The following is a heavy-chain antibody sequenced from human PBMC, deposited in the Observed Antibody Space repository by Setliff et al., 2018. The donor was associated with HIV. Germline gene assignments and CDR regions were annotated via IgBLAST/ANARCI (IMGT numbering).Heavy chain of an antibody. CDR3: ARGLEDDILTEYYFDY. CDR2: IYYSGST. D-gene: IGHD3-9*01. Sequence: SETLSLTCTVSGGSISSGGYYWSWIRQHPGKGLEWIGYIYYSGSTYYNPSLKSRVTISVDPSKNQFSLKLSSVTAADTAVYYCARGLEDDILTEYYFDYWGQGTLVTVSS. J-gene: IGHJ4*02. V-gene: IGHV4-31*03. CDR1: GGSISSGGYY.